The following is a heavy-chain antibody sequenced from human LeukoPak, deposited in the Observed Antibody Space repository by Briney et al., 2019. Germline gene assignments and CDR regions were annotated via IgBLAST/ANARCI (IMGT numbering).Heavy chain of an antibody. Sequence: GGSLRLSCAASGFTFSGSAMHWVRQASGKGLEWVGRIRSKANSYATAYAASVKGRFTISRDDSKNTAYLQMNSLKTEDTAVYYCTREYCSSTSCYNYWGQGTLVTVSS. CDR1: GFTFSGSA. D-gene: IGHD2-2*02. V-gene: IGHV3-73*01. CDR2: IRSKANSYAT. CDR3: TREYCSSTSCYNY. J-gene: IGHJ4*02.